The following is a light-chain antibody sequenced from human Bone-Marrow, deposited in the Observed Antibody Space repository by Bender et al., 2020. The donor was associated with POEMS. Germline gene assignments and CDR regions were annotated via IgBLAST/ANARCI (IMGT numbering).Light chain of an antibody. V-gene: IGLV3-25*03. CDR3: QLADSSDTYEVV. J-gene: IGLJ2*01. Sequence: SYELTQPPSVSVSPGQTARITCSGDALPQQYAYWYQQKAGQAPVLVIYKDNQRPSGIPERFSGSSSGTTVTLTISGVQAEDEADYYCQLADSSDTYEVVFGGGTKLTVL. CDR1: ALPQQY. CDR2: KDN.